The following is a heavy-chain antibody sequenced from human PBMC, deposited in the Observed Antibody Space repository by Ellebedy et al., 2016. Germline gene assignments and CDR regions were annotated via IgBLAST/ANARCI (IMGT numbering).Heavy chain of an antibody. J-gene: IGHJ6*02. CDR3: AKVRSLDFYKNHGLDV. CDR2: ISDDGSNE. D-gene: IGHD1-14*01. CDR1: EFTFSHYD. Sequence: GGSLRLXXAASEFTFSHYDIHWVRQAPGKGLEWVALISDDGSNEYYTDSVKGRFTVSRDSSKFRVYLQMNSLKVEDTAVYYCAKVRSLDFYKNHGLDVWGQGTTVTVSS. V-gene: IGHV3-30*18.